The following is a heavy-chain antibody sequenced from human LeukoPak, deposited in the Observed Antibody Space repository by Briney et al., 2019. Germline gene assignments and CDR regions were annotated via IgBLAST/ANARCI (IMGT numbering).Heavy chain of an antibody. Sequence: PGGSLTLSCAVSGFSFSNYTWNWVRQPQADGMEGVSSISISKSYIYYADSAKGRFPISRENAQNSLYLQMNTLRGENTAMYYCASMSITTHLFDLWGQGTLVTVSS. J-gene: IGHJ4*02. CDR1: GFSFSNYT. CDR3: ASMSITTHLFDL. D-gene: IGHD1-20*01. CDR2: ISISKSYI. V-gene: IGHV3-21*01.